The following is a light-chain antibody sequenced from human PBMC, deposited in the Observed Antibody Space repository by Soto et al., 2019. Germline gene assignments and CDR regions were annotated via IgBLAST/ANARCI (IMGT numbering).Light chain of an antibody. V-gene: IGKV3-11*01. Sequence: ETVLTQSPATLSLSPGETATLSCRASHNVDIYLAWYQQRPGQAPRLLIYDASNRATGIPARFSGSGSGTDFTLTISSLEPEDFAVYYCQQRKYWPPLTFGQGTRLEIK. CDR1: HNVDIY. CDR2: DAS. CDR3: QQRKYWPPLT. J-gene: IGKJ5*01.